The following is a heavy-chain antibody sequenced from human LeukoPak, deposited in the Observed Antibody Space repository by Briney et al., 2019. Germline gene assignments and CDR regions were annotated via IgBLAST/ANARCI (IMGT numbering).Heavy chain of an antibody. CDR2: INPNSGGT. D-gene: IGHD3-10*01. V-gene: IGHV1-2*02. CDR3: ARDYYYGSGSYYNVLIYYYYYYMDV. J-gene: IGHJ6*03. CDR1: GYTFTGYY. Sequence: ASVKVSCKASGYTFTGYYMHWVRQAPGQGLEWMGWINPNSGGTNYAQKFQGRVTMTRDTSISTAYMELSRLRSDDTAVYYCARDYYYGSGSYYNVLIYYYYYYMDVWGKGTTVTVSS.